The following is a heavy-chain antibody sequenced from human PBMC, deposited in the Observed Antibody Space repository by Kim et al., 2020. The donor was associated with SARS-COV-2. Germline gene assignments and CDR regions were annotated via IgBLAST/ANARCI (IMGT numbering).Heavy chain of an antibody. Sequence: YYNPSLKGRVTISVDTSKNQFSLKLSSVTAADTAVYYCSSMVRGKGGFDPWGQGTLVTVSS. CDR3: SSMVRGKGGFDP. V-gene: IGHV4-39*01. J-gene: IGHJ5*02. D-gene: IGHD3-10*01.